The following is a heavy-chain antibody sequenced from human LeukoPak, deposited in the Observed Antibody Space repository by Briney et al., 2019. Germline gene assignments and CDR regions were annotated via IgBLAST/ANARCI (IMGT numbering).Heavy chain of an antibody. Sequence: GGSLRLSCAASGFTFSSYSMNWVRQAPGKGLEWVSSISSSSSYIYYADSVEGRFTISRDNAKNSLYLQMNSLRAEDTAVYYCARSVGDGDYDISSYFDYWGQGTLVTVSS. CDR3: ARSVGDGDYDISSYFDY. D-gene: IGHD4-17*01. V-gene: IGHV3-21*01. CDR2: ISSSSSYI. J-gene: IGHJ4*02. CDR1: GFTFSSYS.